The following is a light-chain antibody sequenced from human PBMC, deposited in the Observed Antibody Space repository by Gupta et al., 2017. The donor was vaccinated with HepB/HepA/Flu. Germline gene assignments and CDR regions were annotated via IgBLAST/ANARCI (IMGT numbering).Light chain of an antibody. CDR1: SSDVGTYNL. J-gene: IGLJ2*01. V-gene: IGLV2-23*02. CDR3: GSYRTSSTVDVV. CDR2: EVS. Sequence: DLTQPASVSGSPGQSNTISCTGTSSDVGTYNLVAWYQQHPGRAPKRMLYEVSKRPSGGTNRFSGSKSGNTASLTISGLQAEDEADYYCGSYRTSSTVDVVFGGGTKLTVL.